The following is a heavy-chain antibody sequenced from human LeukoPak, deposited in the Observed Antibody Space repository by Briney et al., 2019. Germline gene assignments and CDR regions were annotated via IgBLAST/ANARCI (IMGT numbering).Heavy chain of an antibody. CDR2: IYYSGST. Sequence: PSETLSLTCTVSGGSISGSSYYWSWIRQPPGKGLEWIGYIYYSGSTNYNPSLKSRVTISVDTSKNHFSLKLSSVTAADTAVYYCARDRRYYDTSGTVYYDAMDVWGQGTTVTVSS. J-gene: IGHJ6*02. CDR1: GGSISGSSYY. V-gene: IGHV4-61*03. D-gene: IGHD3-22*01. CDR3: ARDRRYYDTSGTVYYDAMDV.